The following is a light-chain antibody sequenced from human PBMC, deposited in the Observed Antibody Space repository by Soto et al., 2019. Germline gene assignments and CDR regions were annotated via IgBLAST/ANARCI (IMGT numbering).Light chain of an antibody. CDR1: QSVSSSY. CDR3: QQYCSSPDT. CDR2: GAS. J-gene: IGKJ2*01. Sequence: EMGWTQSPGTLSLSPGVRATLSCRASQSVSSSYLAWYQQKPGQAPRLLIYGASSRATGIPDRFSGSGSGTDFTLTISRLEPEDFAVYYCQQYCSSPDTFGQGTKLEIK. V-gene: IGKV3-20*01.